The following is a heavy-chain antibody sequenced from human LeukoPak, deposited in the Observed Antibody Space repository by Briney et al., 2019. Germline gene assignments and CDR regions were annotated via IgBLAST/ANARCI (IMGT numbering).Heavy chain of an antibody. CDR3: VREDGYCSGGYCYSYFDS. CDR2: IKKTGSET. Sequence: GGSLRLSCAASGFTFSHFWMSWVRQAPGKGLEWVAYIKKTGSETYYVDSVKGRSTIARDNTRNSLFLQMYSLRAEDTAVYFCVREDGYCSGGYCYSYFDSWGQGTLVTVSS. V-gene: IGHV3-7*01. J-gene: IGHJ4*02. CDR1: GFTFSHFW. D-gene: IGHD2-15*01.